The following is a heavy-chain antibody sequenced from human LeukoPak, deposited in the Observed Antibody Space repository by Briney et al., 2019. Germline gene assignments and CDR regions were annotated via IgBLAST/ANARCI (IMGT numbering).Heavy chain of an antibody. D-gene: IGHD5-12*01. J-gene: IGHJ4*02. Sequence: PSETLSLTCTVSGGSINNYYWSWIRQPPGKGLEWIAYIYETGHTGYNPSLKTRVTISLDTSKNQFSLELNSVTAADTAVYYCARHFLRGGFDSWGQGTLVAVSS. V-gene: IGHV4-59*08. CDR2: IYETGHT. CDR3: ARHFLRGGFDS. CDR1: GGSINNYY.